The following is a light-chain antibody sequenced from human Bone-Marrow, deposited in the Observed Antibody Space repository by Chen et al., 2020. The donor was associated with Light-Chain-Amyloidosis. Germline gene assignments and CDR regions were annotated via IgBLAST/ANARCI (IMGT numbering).Light chain of an antibody. J-gene: IGLJ3*02. CDR2: DDS. Sequence: SSVLTQPSSVSVAPGQPATIACGGNNIGSTSVHWYQQTPGQAPLLVVYDDSYRPSGIPERLSGSNSGNTATLTISRVEAGDEADYYCQVWDRSSDRPVFGGGTKLTVL. CDR1: NIGSTS. V-gene: IGLV3-21*02. CDR3: QVWDRSSDRPV.